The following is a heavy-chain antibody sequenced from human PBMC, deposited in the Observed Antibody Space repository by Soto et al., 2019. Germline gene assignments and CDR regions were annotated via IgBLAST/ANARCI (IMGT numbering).Heavy chain of an antibody. J-gene: IGHJ6*02. Sequence: QVQLVQSGAEVKKPGSSVKVSCTASGGTFSSYAISWVRQAPGQGLEWMGGIIPIFGTANYAQKFQGRVTITADESTSTAYMELSSLRSEDTAVYYCAKATYYDILTGSWDYYYYGMDVWGQGTTVTVSS. CDR2: IIPIFGTA. CDR3: AKATYYDILTGSWDYYYYGMDV. V-gene: IGHV1-69*01. CDR1: GGTFSSYA. D-gene: IGHD3-9*01.